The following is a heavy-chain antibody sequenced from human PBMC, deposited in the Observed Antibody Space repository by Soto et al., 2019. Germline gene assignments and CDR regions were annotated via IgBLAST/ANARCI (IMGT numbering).Heavy chain of an antibody. CDR1: GFTFSSYG. CDR2: ISYDGSNK. Sequence: GVLRLSCAASGFTFSSYGMHWVRQAPGKGLEWVAVISYDGSNKYYADSVKGRFTISRDNSKNTLYLQMNSLRAEDTAVYYCAKPAGYSSGAFDYWGQGTLVTVS. D-gene: IGHD6-19*01. CDR3: AKPAGYSSGAFDY. J-gene: IGHJ4*02. V-gene: IGHV3-30*18.